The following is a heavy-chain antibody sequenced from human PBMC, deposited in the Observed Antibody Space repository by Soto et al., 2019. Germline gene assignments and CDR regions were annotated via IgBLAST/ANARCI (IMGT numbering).Heavy chain of an antibody. CDR1: GGSISSYY. Sequence: QVQLQESGPGLVKPSETLSLTCTVSGGSISSYYWSWIRQPPGKGLEWIGYIYYSGSTNYNPSLKCRVTISVDTSKNQFSLKLRSVTAADTAVYYCARTYMIWGQGTLVTVSS. CDR2: IYYSGST. V-gene: IGHV4-59*01. CDR3: ARTYMI. J-gene: IGHJ4*02. D-gene: IGHD3-16*01.